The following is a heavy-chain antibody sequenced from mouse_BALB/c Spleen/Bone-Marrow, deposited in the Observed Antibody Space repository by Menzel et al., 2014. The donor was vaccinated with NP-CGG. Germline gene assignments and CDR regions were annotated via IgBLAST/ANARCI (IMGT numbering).Heavy chain of an antibody. CDR1: GYAFTNYL. CDR2: VNPGSGGT. V-gene: IGHV1-54*03. D-gene: IGHD3-3*01. Sequence: VQLVESGAELVRPGTSVKVSCKASGYAFTNYLIEWVRQRPGQGPEWIGVVNPGSGGTNYNEKFKGKATLTADKSSSTAYMQLSSLTSDDSAVYFCARRDDAMDYWGQGTSVTVSS. J-gene: IGHJ4*01. CDR3: ARRDDAMDY.